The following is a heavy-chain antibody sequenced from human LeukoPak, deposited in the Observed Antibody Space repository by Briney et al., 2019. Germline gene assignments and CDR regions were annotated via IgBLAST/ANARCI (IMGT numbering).Heavy chain of an antibody. CDR2: IIPIFGTA. CDR3: ARDSPEFRSLIPH. CDR1: GGTFSSYA. J-gene: IGHJ1*01. D-gene: IGHD1-14*01. Sequence: ASVKVSCKASGGTFSSYAISWVRQAPGQGLEWMGGIIPIFGTAKYAQKFQGRVTITADESTSTAYMELSSLRSEDTAVYYCARDSPEFRSLIPHWGQGTLVTVSS. V-gene: IGHV1-69*13.